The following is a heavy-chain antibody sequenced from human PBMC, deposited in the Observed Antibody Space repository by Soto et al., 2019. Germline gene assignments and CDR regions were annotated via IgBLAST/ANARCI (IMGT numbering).Heavy chain of an antibody. V-gene: IGHV4-39*01. J-gene: IGHJ5*02. CDR2: IYYSGST. D-gene: IGHD3-10*01. Sequence: SETLSLTCTVSGGSISSSSYYWVWIRQPPGKGLEWIGSIYYSGSTYYNPSLKSRVTISVDTSKNQFSLKLSSVTAADTAVYYCARHYYGSGSYSSTFDPWGQGTLVTVPQ. CDR3: ARHYYGSGSYSSTFDP. CDR1: GGSISSSSYY.